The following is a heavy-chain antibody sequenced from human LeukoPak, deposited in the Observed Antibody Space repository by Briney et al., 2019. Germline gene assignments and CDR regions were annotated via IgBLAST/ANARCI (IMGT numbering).Heavy chain of an antibody. V-gene: IGHV1-2*06. CDR2: INPSSGGT. D-gene: IGHD2-21*02. J-gene: IGHJ4*02. CDR3: ARLVVVTASIDY. Sequence: GASVKVSCKASGYTFTGYYMHWVRQAPGQGLEWMGRINPSSGGTNYAQKFQGRVTMTRDTSISTAYMELSRLRSDDTAVYYCARLVVVTASIDYWGQGTLVTVSS. CDR1: GYTFTGYY.